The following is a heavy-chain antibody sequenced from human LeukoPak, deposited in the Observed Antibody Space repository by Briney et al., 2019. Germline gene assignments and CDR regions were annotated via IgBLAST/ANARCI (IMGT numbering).Heavy chain of an antibody. Sequence: GGSLRLSCAASGFTFSSYAMSWVRHAPGKGLEWVSAISGSGGSTYYADSVKGRFTISRDNSKNTLYLQMNSLRAEDTAVYYCAKAWGNYDFWSGFDYWGQGTLVTVSS. CDR2: ISGSGGST. D-gene: IGHD3-3*01. V-gene: IGHV3-23*01. CDR3: AKAWGNYDFWSGFDY. J-gene: IGHJ4*02. CDR1: GFTFSSYA.